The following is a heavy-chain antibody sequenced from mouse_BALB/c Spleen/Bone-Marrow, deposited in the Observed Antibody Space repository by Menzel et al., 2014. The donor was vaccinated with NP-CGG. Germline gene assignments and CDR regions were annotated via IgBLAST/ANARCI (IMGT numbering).Heavy chain of an antibody. CDR3: ARRDYDGYPYALDY. J-gene: IGHJ4*01. CDR1: GYAFTNYW. D-gene: IGHD2-3*01. Sequence: QVVESGAELVRPGTSVKISCKASGYAFTNYWLGWVKQRPGHGLEWIGNIYPGGGHIYYNEKFKGKATLTADKSSSTAYMQLSSLTSEDSVVYFCARRDYDGYPYALDYWGQGTSVTVSS. V-gene: IGHV1-63*01. CDR2: IYPGGGHI.